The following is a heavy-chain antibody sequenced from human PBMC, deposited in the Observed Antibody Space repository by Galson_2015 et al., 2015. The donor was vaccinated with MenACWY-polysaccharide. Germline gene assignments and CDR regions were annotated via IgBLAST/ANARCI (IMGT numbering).Heavy chain of an antibody. CDR3: AKDFYCSGGDCYRYNWFDP. J-gene: IGHJ5*02. V-gene: IGHV3-23*01. CDR1: GFTFSSYA. CDR2: ISGSGGTT. Sequence: SLRLSCAASGFTFSSYAMSWVRQAPGKGLEWVSDISGSGGTTNYADSVKGRFTISRDNSKNTLYLQMNSLRAEDTAIYYCAKDFYCSGGDCYRYNWFDPWGQGTLVTVSS. D-gene: IGHD2-15*01.